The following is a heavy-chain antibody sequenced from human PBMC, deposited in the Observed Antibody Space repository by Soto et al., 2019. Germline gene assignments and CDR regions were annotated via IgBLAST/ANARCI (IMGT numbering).Heavy chain of an antibody. V-gene: IGHV4-4*07. Sequence: PAETLSLTCAVSGDSIRVYYWRWIRQPAGKGLEWIGRINTSGDTTYSPSLKSRVTMTLDTSKNQFSLKLSSVTAADTAVYYCAIGYSYGPSYYYYGMDVWGQGTTVTVSS. J-gene: IGHJ6*02. D-gene: IGHD5-18*01. CDR1: GDSIRVYY. CDR2: INTSGDT. CDR3: AIGYSYGPSYYYYGMDV.